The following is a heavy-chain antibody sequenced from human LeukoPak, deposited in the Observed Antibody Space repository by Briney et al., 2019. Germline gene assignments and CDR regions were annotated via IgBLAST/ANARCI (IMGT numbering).Heavy chain of an antibody. V-gene: IGHV3-33*01. D-gene: IGHD5-18*01. CDR1: GFTFSSYG. Sequence: SGGSLRLSCAASGFTFSSYGMHWVRQAPGKGLEWVAVIWYDGSNKYYADSVKGRFTISRDNSKNTLYLQMNSLRAEDTAVYYCAREVTAMLRYFDYWGQGTLVTVSS. CDR2: IWYDGSNK. J-gene: IGHJ4*02. CDR3: AREVTAMLRYFDY.